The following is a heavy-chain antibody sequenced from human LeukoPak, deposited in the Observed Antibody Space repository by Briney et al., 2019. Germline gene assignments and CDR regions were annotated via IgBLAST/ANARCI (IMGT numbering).Heavy chain of an antibody. D-gene: IGHD6-19*01. V-gene: IGHV4-34*01. CDR1: GGPFRGYY. J-gene: IGHJ6*02. CDR2: NNHSGST. CDR3: ASFLTAGRYYYGMDV. Sequence: SETLSLLCALYGGPFRGYYWRWIPQPPGEGLEWIGENNHSGSTNYNPSLKSRVTISVDTSKNQFSLKLSSVTAADTAVYYCASFLTAGRYYYGMDVWGQGTTVTVSS.